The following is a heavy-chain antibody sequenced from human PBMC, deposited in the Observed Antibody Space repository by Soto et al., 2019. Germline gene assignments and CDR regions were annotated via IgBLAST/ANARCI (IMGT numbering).Heavy chain of an antibody. J-gene: IGHJ4*02. CDR1: GGSIRTYY. D-gene: IGHD3-22*01. V-gene: IGHV4-59*01. Sequence: SETLSLTCTVSGGSIRTYYWSWIRQPPGKGLEWIGYIYYSGSTNYNPSLKSRVTISIDTSKNQFSLKLSSVTAADTAVYYCARLGGATYYYDSSAYYGAHWGQGTLVTVSS. CDR2: IYYSGST. CDR3: ARLGGATYYYDSSAYYGAH.